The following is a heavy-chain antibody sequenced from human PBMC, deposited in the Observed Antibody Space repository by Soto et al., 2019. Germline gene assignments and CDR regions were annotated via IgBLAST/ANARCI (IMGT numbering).Heavy chain of an antibody. CDR3: ARSPGGYYID. J-gene: IGHJ3*01. CDR1: GFSFSSYW. CDR2: INTDGSST. V-gene: IGHV3-74*01. D-gene: IGHD3-9*01. Sequence: EVQLVESGGGLVQPGGSLRLSCADSGFSFSSYWMHWVRQGPGKGLVWVSRINTDGSSTNYADSVKGRFTISRDNAKNTVYLQMNSLRAEETAVYYCARSPGGYYIDWGQGTMVTVSS.